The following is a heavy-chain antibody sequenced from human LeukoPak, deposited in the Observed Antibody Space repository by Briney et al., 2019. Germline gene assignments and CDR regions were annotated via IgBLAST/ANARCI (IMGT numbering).Heavy chain of an antibody. CDR1: GFTFNGHW. CDR3: ARDGDYYDSSGYFDY. Sequence: GSLRLSCAASGFTFNGHWMTWVRQAPGKGLEWVANINGDGSKKYYVDSVVGRFTISRDNAKNSLYLQMNSLRAEDTAVYYCARDGDYYDSSGYFDYWGQGTLVTVSS. J-gene: IGHJ4*02. CDR2: INGDGSKK. D-gene: IGHD3-22*01. V-gene: IGHV3-7*01.